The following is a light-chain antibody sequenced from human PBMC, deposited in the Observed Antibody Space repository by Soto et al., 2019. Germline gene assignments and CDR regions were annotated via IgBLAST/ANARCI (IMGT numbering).Light chain of an antibody. CDR1: QSVSSN. J-gene: IGKJ1*01. CDR3: QQYNDWPPWT. CDR2: GAS. Sequence: EIVMTQSPATLSVSPGERATLSCWASQSVSSNLAWYQQKPGQAPRLLIYGASTRATGIPARFSGSGSGTESTLTISSLQSEDFAVYYCQQYNDWPPWTFGQGTKVEIK. V-gene: IGKV3-15*01.